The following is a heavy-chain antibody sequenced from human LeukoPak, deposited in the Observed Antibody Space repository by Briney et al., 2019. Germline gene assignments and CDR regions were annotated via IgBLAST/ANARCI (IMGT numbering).Heavy chain of an antibody. D-gene: IGHD2-15*01. V-gene: IGHV4-38-2*01. CDR1: GYSNSSGYY. CDR2: IYHSGST. J-gene: IGHJ4*02. Sequence: PSETLSLTCAVSGYSNSSGYYWGWIRQPPGKGLEWIGSIYHSGSTYYNPSLKSRVTISVDTSKNQFSLKLSSVTAADTAVYYCARGLQAGDYFDYWGQGTLVTVSS. CDR3: ARGLQAGDYFDY.